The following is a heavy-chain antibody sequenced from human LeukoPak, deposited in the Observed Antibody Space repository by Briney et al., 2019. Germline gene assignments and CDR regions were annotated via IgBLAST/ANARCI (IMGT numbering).Heavy chain of an antibody. CDR2: IWYDGSNK. CDR3: SREGYSSSWYGGNYFDY. CDR1: GFTFSSYG. D-gene: IGHD6-13*01. V-gene: IGHV3-33*01. J-gene: IGHJ4*02. Sequence: GGSLRLSCAASGFTFSSYGMHWVRQAPGKGLEWVAVIWYDGSNKYYADSVKGRFTISRDNSKNTLYLQMNSLRAEDTAVYYCSREGYSSSWYGGNYFDYWGQGTLVTVSS.